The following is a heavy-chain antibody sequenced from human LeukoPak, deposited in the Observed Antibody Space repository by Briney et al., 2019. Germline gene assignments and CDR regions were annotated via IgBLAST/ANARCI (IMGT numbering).Heavy chain of an antibody. V-gene: IGHV3-48*03. D-gene: IGHD3-10*02. CDR1: GFTFSSYE. CDR2: ISSSGSTI. Sequence: GGSLRLSCAASGFTFSSYEMNWVRQAPGKGLEWVSYISSSGSTIYHADSVKGRFTISRDNAKDSLYLQMNSLRAEDTAVYYCAELGITMIGGVWGKGTTVTISS. CDR3: AELGITMIGGV. J-gene: IGHJ6*04.